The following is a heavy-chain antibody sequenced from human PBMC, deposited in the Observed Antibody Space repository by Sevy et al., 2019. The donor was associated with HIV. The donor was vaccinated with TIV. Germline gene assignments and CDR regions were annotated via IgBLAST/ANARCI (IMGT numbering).Heavy chain of an antibody. CDR3: ARAENYYGGRNFHS. CDR1: GFTLSSYS. V-gene: IGHV3-48*02. CDR2: ISSSSSSI. D-gene: IGHD1-26*01. J-gene: IGHJ4*02. Sequence: GGSLRLSCAVSGFTLSSYSMNWVRQAPGKGLEWVSYISSSSSSIYYADSVKGRFTISRDNAKNSLYLQMNSLRDEDTAVYYCARAENYYGGRNFHSWGQGTLVTVSS.